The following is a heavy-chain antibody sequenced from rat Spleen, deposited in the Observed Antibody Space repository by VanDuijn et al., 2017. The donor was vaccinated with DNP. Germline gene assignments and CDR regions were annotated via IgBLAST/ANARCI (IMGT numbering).Heavy chain of an antibody. Sequence: EVQLVESGGGLVQPGRSLKLSCAASGFTFSDYNMAWVRQAPKKGLEWVATISHDGSSTNYRDSVKGRFIISRDNAKSTLYLHMDSLRSEDTATYYCARPDYWGQGVMVTVSS. CDR1: GFTFSDYN. CDR3: ARPDY. CDR2: ISHDGSST. J-gene: IGHJ2*01. V-gene: IGHV5-7*01.